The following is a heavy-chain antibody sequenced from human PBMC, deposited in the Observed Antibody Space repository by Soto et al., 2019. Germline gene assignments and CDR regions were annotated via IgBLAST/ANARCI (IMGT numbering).Heavy chain of an antibody. V-gene: IGHV2-26*01. D-gene: IGHD3-22*01. CDR1: GFSLTDTRMG. Sequence: SGPTLVNPTETLTLTCSVSGFSLTDTRMGVSWIRQAPGKALEWLAHIISNDDKSYSTSLKSRLTISRDTSKSQVVLRMTNMDPVDTGRYYCARALFYSDSDGYYFEFDYWGPGTLVTVSS. CDR2: IISNDDK. J-gene: IGHJ4*02. CDR3: ARALFYSDSDGYYFEFDY.